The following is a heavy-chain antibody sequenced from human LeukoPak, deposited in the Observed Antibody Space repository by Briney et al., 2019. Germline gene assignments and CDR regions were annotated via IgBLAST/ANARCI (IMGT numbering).Heavy chain of an antibody. Sequence: ASVKVSCKASGYTFTSYGISWVRQAPGQGLEWMGWISAYNGNTNYAQKLQGRVTKTTDTSTSTAYMELRSLRSDDTAVYYCARVGSSRSYYYYYYMDVWGKGTTVTVSS. V-gene: IGHV1-18*01. CDR1: GYTFTSYG. CDR3: ARVGSSRSYYYYYYMDV. CDR2: ISAYNGNT. J-gene: IGHJ6*03. D-gene: IGHD6-13*01.